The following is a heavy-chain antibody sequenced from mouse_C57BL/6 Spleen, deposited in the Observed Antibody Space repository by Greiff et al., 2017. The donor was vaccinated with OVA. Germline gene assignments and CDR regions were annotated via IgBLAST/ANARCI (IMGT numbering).Heavy chain of an antibody. CDR3: ARKGDYVDY. J-gene: IGHJ2*01. CDR1: GYSITSGYY. Sequence: EVQLVESGPGLVKPSQSLSLTCSVTGYSITSGYYWNWIRQFPGNKLEWMGYISYDGSNNYNPTRKIRISITRDTSKNQFFLKLNSVTTEDTATYYCARKGDYVDYWGQGTTLTVSS. V-gene: IGHV3-6*01. CDR2: ISYDGSN.